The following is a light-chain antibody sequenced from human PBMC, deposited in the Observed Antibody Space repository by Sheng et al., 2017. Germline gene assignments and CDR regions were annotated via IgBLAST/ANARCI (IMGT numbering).Light chain of an antibody. CDR3: QQYDILSTFT. V-gene: IGKV1-33*01. Sequence: IQLTQSPSSLSASVGDRVTITCRASQGISSYLAWYQQKSGKAPKLLIYDASILQTGVPSRFSGRASGTNFTLTISSLQPEDAATYYCQQYDILSTFTFGPGTKVEI. J-gene: IGKJ3*01. CDR2: DAS. CDR1: QGISSY.